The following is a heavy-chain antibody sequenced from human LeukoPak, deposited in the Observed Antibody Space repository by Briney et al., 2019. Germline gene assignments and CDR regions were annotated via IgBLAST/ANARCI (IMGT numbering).Heavy chain of an antibody. J-gene: IGHJ3*02. CDR3: ARAGFGELLVAAFDI. V-gene: IGHV3-30*12. D-gene: IGHD1-26*01. Sequence: GGSLRLSCAASEFTFSSYGMHWVRHAPGKGLEWVAVISYDGSNKYYSDSLKGRFTISRDNAKKSLYLQMNCLRVEDTAVYYCARAGFGELLVAAFDIWGQGTMVTVSS. CDR2: ISYDGSNK. CDR1: EFTFSSYG.